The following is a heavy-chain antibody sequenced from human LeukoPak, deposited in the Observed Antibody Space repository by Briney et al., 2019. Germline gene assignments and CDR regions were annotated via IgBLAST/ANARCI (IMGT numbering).Heavy chain of an antibody. J-gene: IGHJ4*02. V-gene: IGHV3-23*01. CDR2: ISGSGGST. D-gene: IGHD3-3*01. Sequence: GGSLRLSCAASGFTFSSYAMSWVRQAPGKGLEWVSAISGSGGSTYYADSVKGRFTISRDNSKNTLYLQMNSLRPEDTAVYYCARERQNKDFWSGGDYWGQGTLVTVSS. CDR1: GFTFSSYA. CDR3: ARERQNKDFWSGGDY.